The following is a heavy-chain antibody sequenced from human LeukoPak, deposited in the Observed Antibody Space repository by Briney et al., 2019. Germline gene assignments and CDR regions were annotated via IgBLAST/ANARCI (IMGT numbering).Heavy chain of an antibody. J-gene: IGHJ5*02. CDR1: GFTFSSYG. CDR2: ISYDGSNK. CDR3: ARGDRSGWYRGGFDP. D-gene: IGHD6-19*01. V-gene: IGHV3-30*03. Sequence: PGGSLRLPCAASGFTFSSYGMHWVRQAPGKGLEWVAVISYDGSNKYYADSVKGRFTISRDNSKNTLYLQMNSLRAEDTAMYYCARGDRSGWYRGGFDPWGQGTLVTVSS.